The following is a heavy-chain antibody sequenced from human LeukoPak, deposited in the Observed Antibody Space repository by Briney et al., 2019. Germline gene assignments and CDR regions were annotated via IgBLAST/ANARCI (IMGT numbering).Heavy chain of an antibody. CDR2: MNPNSGNT. J-gene: IGHJ6*03. D-gene: IGHD5-18*01. Sequence: ASVKVSCKASGYTFTSYYMHWVRQATGQGLEWMGWMNPNSGNTGYAQKFQGRVTITRNTSISTAYMELSSLRSEDTAVYYCARGRRVPATRGYSYGYGYYYYMDVWGKGTTVTVSS. V-gene: IGHV1-8*03. CDR1: GYTFTSYY. CDR3: ARGRRVPATRGYSYGYGYYYYMDV.